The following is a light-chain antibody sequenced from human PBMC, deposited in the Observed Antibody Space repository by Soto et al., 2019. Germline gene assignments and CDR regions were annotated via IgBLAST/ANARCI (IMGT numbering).Light chain of an antibody. Sequence: IHMTQSPSTLSASVGDRVSITCRASQSISSWLAWYQQKPGKAPKLLIYDASSWESGVPSRFSGSRSGTEFTLTISSLQPDDFATYYCQQYNSWTFGQGTKVDIK. CDR2: DAS. CDR3: QQYNSWT. V-gene: IGKV1-5*01. CDR1: QSISSW. J-gene: IGKJ1*01.